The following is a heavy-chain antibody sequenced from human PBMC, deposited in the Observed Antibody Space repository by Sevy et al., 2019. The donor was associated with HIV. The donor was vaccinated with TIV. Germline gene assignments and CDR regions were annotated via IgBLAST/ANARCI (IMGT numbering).Heavy chain of an antibody. Sequence: GGSLRLSCAASGFTFSSYAMHWVRQAPGKGLEWVAVISYDGSNKYYADSVKGRFTISRDNSKNTLYLQMNSLRAEDTAVYYCARGPRVVERPYDYSNYGPRYWYFDLWGRGTLVTVSS. V-gene: IGHV3-30*04. CDR3: ARGPRVVERPYDYSNYGPRYWYFDL. J-gene: IGHJ2*01. CDR2: ISYDGSNK. D-gene: IGHD4-4*01. CDR1: GFTFSSYA.